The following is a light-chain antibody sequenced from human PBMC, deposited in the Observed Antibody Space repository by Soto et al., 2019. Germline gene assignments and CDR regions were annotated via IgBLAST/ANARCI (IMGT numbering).Light chain of an antibody. Sequence: QSALTQPASVSGSPGQSITISCTGTSSDIGAHDYVSWYRQHPGKAPKLLIYEVTNRPSGVSPRFSGSKSANTASLTISGLQVEDEADYYCSSHTCSASVVFGGGTKLTVL. CDR3: SSHTCSASVV. J-gene: IGLJ2*01. CDR1: SSDIGAHDY. CDR2: EVT. V-gene: IGLV2-14*01.